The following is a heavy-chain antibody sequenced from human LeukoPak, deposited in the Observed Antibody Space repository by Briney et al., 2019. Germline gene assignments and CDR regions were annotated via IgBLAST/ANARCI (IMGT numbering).Heavy chain of an antibody. V-gene: IGHV1-2*02. CDR2: INPNSGGT. D-gene: IGHD6-13*01. CDR3: AGYSSSWSQFDY. CDR1: GYTFTGYY. Sequence: ASVKVSCKAPGYTFTGYYMHWVRQAPGQGLEWMGWINPNSGGTNYAQKFQGRVTMTRDTSISTAYMELSRLRSDDTAVYYCAGYSSSWSQFDYWGQGTLVTVSS. J-gene: IGHJ4*02.